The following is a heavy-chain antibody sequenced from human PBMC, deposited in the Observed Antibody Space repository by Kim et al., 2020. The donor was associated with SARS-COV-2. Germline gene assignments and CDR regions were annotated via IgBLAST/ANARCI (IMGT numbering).Heavy chain of an antibody. CDR2: NGNT. V-gene: IGHV1-18*01. J-gene: IGHJ6*02. D-gene: IGHD3-10*01. CDR3: ARGGGLDV. Sequence: NGNTNYAQQFRGRVTKTTDTSTSTAYMEVRSLRSDDTAVYYCARGGGLDVWGQGTTVNVS.